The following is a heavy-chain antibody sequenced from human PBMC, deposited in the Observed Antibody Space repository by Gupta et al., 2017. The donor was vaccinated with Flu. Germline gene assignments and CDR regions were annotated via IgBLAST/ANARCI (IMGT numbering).Heavy chain of an antibody. Sequence: QVQLLESGPGLLDPSETLSLTCVVSGGAIASNNWFNWVRQPPGKGLEWIGEILHSGSTNYNPSLKSRLIISLDKSKNQISLKRHSVTAADTAMYFCGLFDNSGNYFRDYWGQGSRVTVSS. V-gene: IGHV4-4*02. J-gene: IGHJ4*02. CDR3: GLFDNSGNYFRDY. D-gene: IGHD3-22*01. CDR2: ILHSGST. CDR1: GGAIASNNW.